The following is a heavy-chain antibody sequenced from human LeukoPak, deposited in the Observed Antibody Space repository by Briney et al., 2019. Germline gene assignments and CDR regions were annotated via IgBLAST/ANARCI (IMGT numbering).Heavy chain of an antibody. J-gene: IGHJ4*02. CDR1: GFTFSNAW. D-gene: IGHD2-2*01. V-gene: IGHV3-15*01. Sequence: GGSLRLSCAASGFTFSNAWMSWVRQAPGKGLEWVGHIKSKTDGGTTDYAVPVKGRLTISRDDSKNTLYLQMNSLKTEDTAVYYCTTLRSIATDYWGQGTLVTVSS. CDR3: TTLRSIATDY. CDR2: IKSKTDGGTT.